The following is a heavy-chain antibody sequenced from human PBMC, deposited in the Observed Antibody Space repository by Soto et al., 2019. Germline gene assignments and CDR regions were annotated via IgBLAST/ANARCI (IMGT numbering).Heavy chain of an antibody. V-gene: IGHV1-2*04. CDR1: GYTFTGYY. Sequence: QVQLVQSGAEVKKPGASVKVSCKASGYTFTGYYMHWVRQAPGQGLEWMGWINPNSGGTNYAQRFQGWVTMTRDTSISTAYRELSRLRSDDTAVYYCARGQDCGGDCYYFDYWGQGTLVTVSS. J-gene: IGHJ4*02. D-gene: IGHD2-21*01. CDR3: ARGQDCGGDCYYFDY. CDR2: INPNSGGT.